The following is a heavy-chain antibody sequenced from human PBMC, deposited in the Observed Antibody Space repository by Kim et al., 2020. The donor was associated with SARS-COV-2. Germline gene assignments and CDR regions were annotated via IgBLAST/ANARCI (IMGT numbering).Heavy chain of an antibody. CDR1: DGSISSYQ. J-gene: IGHJ6*03. CDR3: ARRSPYYDLLTGYRFYMDV. Sequence: SETLSLTWYVSDGSISSYQWSWIRQPPGKGLEWVGYIYNSGRNNYNPSLKSRVTISVDTSKNQFSLTLNSVTAADTAMYYCARRSPYYDLLTGYRFYMDVGGRGTAVTVSS. CDR2: IYNSGRN. D-gene: IGHD3-9*01. V-gene: IGHV4-59*08.